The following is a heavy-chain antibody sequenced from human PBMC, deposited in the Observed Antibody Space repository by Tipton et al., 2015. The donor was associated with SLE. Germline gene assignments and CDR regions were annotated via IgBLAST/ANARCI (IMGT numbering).Heavy chain of an antibody. V-gene: IGHV4-59*01. J-gene: IGHJ3*02. CDR1: AGSISSYY. D-gene: IGHD6-19*01. CDR3: ARSGYSSGWYRGRFDI. CDR2: IYYSGST. Sequence: TLSLTCTVSAGSISSYYWSWIRQPPGKGLEWIGDIYYSGSTNYNPSLKSRVTISIDTSKNHFSLKVNSVTAADTAVYYCARSGYSSGWYRGRFDIWRQGTMVTVSS.